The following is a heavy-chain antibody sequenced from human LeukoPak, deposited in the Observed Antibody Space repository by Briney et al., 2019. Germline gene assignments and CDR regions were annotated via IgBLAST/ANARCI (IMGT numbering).Heavy chain of an antibody. CDR1: GFTFDDYI. J-gene: IGHJ3*02. CDR2: ISWDGDTT. CDR3: AKARGLIGGAFDI. Sequence: GSLXLSCAASGFTFDDYIMHWVRQAPGKGLEWVSLISWDGDTTYYADSVKGRFTSSRDNSKNSLFLQMNSLRTEDTALYYCAKARGLIGGAFDIWGQGTMVTVSS. D-gene: IGHD3-22*01. V-gene: IGHV3-43*01.